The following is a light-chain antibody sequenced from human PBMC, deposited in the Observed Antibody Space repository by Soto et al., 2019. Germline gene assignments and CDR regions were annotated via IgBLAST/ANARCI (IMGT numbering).Light chain of an antibody. CDR1: QTIDSW. CDR2: KAS. V-gene: IGKV1-5*03. Sequence: DIQMTPSPSSLSSSVGDRVTITCRASQTIDSWLAWYQQRPGKPPNLLIYKASTLPSGVPSRFSGSGSGTEFTLTINSLQPDDFATYYCQQYHIYSGPFGQGTKVDI. CDR3: QQYHIYSGP. J-gene: IGKJ1*01.